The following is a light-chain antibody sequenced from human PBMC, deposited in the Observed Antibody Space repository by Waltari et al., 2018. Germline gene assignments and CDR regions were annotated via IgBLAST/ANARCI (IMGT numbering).Light chain of an antibody. V-gene: IGLV2-14*03. Sequence: QSALTQPASVSGSPGQSITISCSGSSSDFGDYDYVSWYQQSPCKAPKLIIYDSGTRPSGVSDRFSGSKSGNTASLTISGLRAEDESDYYCCSYAGSSTFVLGTGTKVTVL. CDR2: DSG. CDR1: SSDFGDYDY. CDR3: CSYAGSSTFV. J-gene: IGLJ1*01.